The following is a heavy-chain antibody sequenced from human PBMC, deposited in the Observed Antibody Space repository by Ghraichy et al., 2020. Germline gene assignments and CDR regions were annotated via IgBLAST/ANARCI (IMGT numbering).Heavy chain of an antibody. V-gene: IGHV3-74*01. Sequence: GGSLRLSCAASGFSISSYWMHWVRQAPGEGLVWVSRVNGDGSDTNYAESVKGRFTISRDNAKNTLYLQMNSLTAEDTAVYYCVRDSPHRPDLFDYWGQGTLVTVSS. D-gene: IGHD1-14*01. CDR1: GFSISSYW. CDR2: VNGDGSDT. CDR3: VRDSPHRPDLFDY. J-gene: IGHJ4*02.